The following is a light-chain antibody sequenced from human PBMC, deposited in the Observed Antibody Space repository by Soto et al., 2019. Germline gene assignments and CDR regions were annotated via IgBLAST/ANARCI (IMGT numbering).Light chain of an antibody. V-gene: IGKV1-12*01. J-gene: IGKJ5*01. CDR2: AAS. Sequence: DIQMTQSPSSLSASVVYRVTITCRASQVISSWLAWYQQKPGKAPKLLIYAASTLQSGVPSRFSGSGTGTGFTLTISSLQPENFATYYCQQADTFPRTIGQGTRLEI. CDR3: QQADTFPRT. CDR1: QVISSW.